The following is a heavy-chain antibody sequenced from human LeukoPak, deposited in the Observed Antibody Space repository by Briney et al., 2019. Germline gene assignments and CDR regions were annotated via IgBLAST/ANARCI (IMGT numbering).Heavy chain of an antibody. Sequence: GASVKVSCKASGGTFSSYAISWVRQAPGQGLEWMGGIIPIFGTANYAQKFQGRVTITADKSTSTAYMELSSLRSEDTAVYYCARETAYCGGGGCYAYSDYWGQGTLVTVSS. V-gene: IGHV1-69*06. CDR1: GGTFSSYA. J-gene: IGHJ4*02. D-gene: IGHD2-15*01. CDR3: ARETAYCGGGGCYAYSDY. CDR2: IIPIFGTA.